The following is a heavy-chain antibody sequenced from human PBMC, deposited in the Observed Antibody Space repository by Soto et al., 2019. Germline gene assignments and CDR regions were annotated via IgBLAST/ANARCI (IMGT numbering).Heavy chain of an antibody. D-gene: IGHD2-15*01. V-gene: IGHV3-74*01. CDR1: GFTFSSYW. CDR2: INSDGSST. J-gene: IGHJ4*02. CDR3: SRDMGYCSGGSCSTFDY. Sequence: GGSLRLSCAASGFTFSSYWMHWVRQAPGKGLVWVSRINSDGSSTSYADSVKGRFTISRDNAKNTLYLQMNSLRAEDTAVYYCSRDMGYCSGGSCSTFDYWGQGTLVTVSS.